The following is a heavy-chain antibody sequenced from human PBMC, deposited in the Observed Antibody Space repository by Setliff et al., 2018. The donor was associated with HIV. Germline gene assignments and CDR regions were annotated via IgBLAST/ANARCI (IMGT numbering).Heavy chain of an antibody. CDR2: ISYDGRSI. CDR1: GFTFRDFA. J-gene: IGHJ4*02. CDR3: ASARIPTGGTSTSFDY. D-gene: IGHD1-1*01. V-gene: IGHV3-30*01. Sequence: GGSLRLSCVASGFTFRDFAMHWARQAPGKGLEWVSAISYDGRSIQYADSVKGRFTISRDNSKNTLYLQVNSLRPEDTAVYSCASARIPTGGTSTSFDYWGQGTLVTAPQ.